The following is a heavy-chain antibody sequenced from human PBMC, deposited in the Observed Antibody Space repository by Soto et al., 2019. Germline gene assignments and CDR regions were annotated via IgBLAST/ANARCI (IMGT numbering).Heavy chain of an antibody. V-gene: IGHV4-30-4*01. CDR2: IYYSGST. D-gene: IGHD3-22*01. CDR3: ARAFLSGDSSGYSADVFGY. J-gene: IGHJ4*02. CDR1: GGSISSGDYY. Sequence: KPSETLSLTCTVSGGSISSGDYYWSWIRQPPGKGLEWIGYIYYSGSTYYNPSLKSRVTISVDTSKNQFSLKLSSVTAADTAVYYCARAFLSGDSSGYSADVFGYWGQGTLVTVSS.